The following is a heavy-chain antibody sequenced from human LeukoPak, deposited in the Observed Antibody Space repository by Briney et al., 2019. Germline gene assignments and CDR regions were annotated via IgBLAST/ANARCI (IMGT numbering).Heavy chain of an antibody. CDR3: ARDSYGSSGYYYVSDY. J-gene: IGHJ4*02. D-gene: IGHD3-22*01. CDR2: ISYSSSAI. Sequence: GGSLRLSCAASGFTFSSYSMNWVRQAPGKGLEWVSYISYSSSAIYYADSVKGRFTISRDNAKNSLYLRMNSLRDEDTAVYYCARDSYGSSGYYYVSDYWGQGTLVTVSS. V-gene: IGHV3-48*02. CDR1: GFTFSSYS.